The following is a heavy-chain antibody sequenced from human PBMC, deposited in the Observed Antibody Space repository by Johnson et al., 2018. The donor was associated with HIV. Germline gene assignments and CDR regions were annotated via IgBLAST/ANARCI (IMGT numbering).Heavy chain of an antibody. Sequence: VQLVESGGGVVRPGGSLRLSCAASGFTFDDYGLSWVRQAPGKGLEWVSGINWSGGTTGYADSVTGRFPISRDNAKNSLFLQMNSRRAEDTALYYCAREGLKQLERGDGDAFDIWGQGTMVTVSS. J-gene: IGHJ3*02. CDR1: GFTFDDYG. CDR2: INWSGGTT. D-gene: IGHD6-6*01. CDR3: AREGLKQLERGDGDAFDI. V-gene: IGHV3-20*04.